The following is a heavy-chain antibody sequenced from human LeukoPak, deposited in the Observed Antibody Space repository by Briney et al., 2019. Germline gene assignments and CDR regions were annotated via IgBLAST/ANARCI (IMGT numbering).Heavy chain of an antibody. Sequence: PGGSLRLSCAASGFTFSSYWMNWVRQAPGKGLEWISSITATNNNRHYADSVEGRFSISRDNVKNSVDLQMNSLSAEDTALYYCARDAGLRRNGYNPFDYWGQGILVTVSS. CDR3: ARDAGLRRNGYNPFDY. J-gene: IGHJ4*02. CDR1: GFTFSSYW. D-gene: IGHD5-24*01. CDR2: ITATNNNR. V-gene: IGHV3-48*01.